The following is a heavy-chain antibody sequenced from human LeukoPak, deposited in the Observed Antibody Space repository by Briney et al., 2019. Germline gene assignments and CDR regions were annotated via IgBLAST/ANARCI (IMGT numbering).Heavy chain of an antibody. CDR2: INHKGST. Sequence: SETLSLTCAVYGGSFSGYYWTWIRQPPGKGLEWIGEINHKGSTNYNPSLMSRVSTSVDTSKNQFSLKLSSVTAADTAVYYCARGSHYYGSGSYEYSYYYYYYGMDVWGNGTTVTVSS. CDR1: GGSFSGYY. D-gene: IGHD3-10*01. CDR3: ARGSHYYGSGSYEYSYYYYYYGMDV. J-gene: IGHJ6*04. V-gene: IGHV4-34*01.